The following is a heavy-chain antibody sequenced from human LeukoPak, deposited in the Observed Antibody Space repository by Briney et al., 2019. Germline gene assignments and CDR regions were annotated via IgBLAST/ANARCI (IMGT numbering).Heavy chain of an antibody. D-gene: IGHD1-26*01. CDR1: GYTFTIYD. CDR3: ARSGSYPFDY. CDR2: INPSGGST. Sequence: ASVKVSFKASGYTFTIYDMHWGRQAPGQGREWMGIINPSGGSTSYAQKFQGRGTMTRDTSTSTVYMELSSLRSEDTAVYYCARSGSYPFDYWGQGTLVTVSS. V-gene: IGHV1-46*01. J-gene: IGHJ4*02.